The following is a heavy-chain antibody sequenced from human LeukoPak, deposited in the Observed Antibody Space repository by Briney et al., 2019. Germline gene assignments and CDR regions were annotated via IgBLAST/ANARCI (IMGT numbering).Heavy chain of an antibody. J-gene: IGHJ6*03. CDR2: IIPIFGTA. CDR3: ARDGGYSRFVGNYYYYYMDV. CDR1: GGTFSRYA. Sequence: GASVKVSCKASGGTFSRYAISGVRQAPGQGLEWMGWIIPIFGTANYAQKFQGRVTITTDESTSTAYMELSSLRSEDTAVYYCARDGGYSRFVGNYYYYYMDVWGKGTTVTVSS. D-gene: IGHD6-13*01. V-gene: IGHV1-69*05.